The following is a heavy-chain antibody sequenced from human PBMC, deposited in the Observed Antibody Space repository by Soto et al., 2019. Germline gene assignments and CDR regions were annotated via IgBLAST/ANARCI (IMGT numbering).Heavy chain of an antibody. Sequence: QVQLRESGPGLVKPSETLSLTCTVSGDSVTGSSYYWSWVRQSPGKGLEWIAYIYYGDFTKYSPSLKSRVAISADASKKQFSLQLISVTAADTAVYFCAAGQVSANAYGSVPPYHFYGMDVWGQGTTVTVSS. V-gene: IGHV4-61*01. CDR1: GDSVTGSSYY. J-gene: IGHJ6*02. D-gene: IGHD3-10*01. CDR3: AAGQVSANAYGSVPPYHFYGMDV. CDR2: IYYGDFT.